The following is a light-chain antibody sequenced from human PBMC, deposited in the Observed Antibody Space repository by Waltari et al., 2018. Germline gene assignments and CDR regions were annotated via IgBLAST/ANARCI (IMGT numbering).Light chain of an antibody. CDR3: RKYGTRPAT. Sequence: EIVLMQSPASLSLSPGDRATLFCRASQSVGRTLAWYQQRPGQAPRLLIYDASSRATGIPERCSGSGPGTDFSLTLSRLEPEDFGVYYCRKYGTRPATFGQGTKVEVK. CDR2: DAS. CDR1: QSVGRT. J-gene: IGKJ1*01. V-gene: IGKV3-20*01.